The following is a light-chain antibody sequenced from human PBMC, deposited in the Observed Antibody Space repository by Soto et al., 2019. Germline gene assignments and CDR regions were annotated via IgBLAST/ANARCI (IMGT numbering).Light chain of an antibody. V-gene: IGLV2-14*03. CDR3: YSYTTSNTYV. Sequence: SVLTQPASVSGSPGQSITISCTGTSSDVGAYDYVSWYQRHPGKVPQLLIYDVSNRPSGVSNRFSGSKSGNTASLTISGLQAEDEAEYYCYSYTTSNTYVFGTGTKVTVL. J-gene: IGLJ1*01. CDR1: SSDVGAYDY. CDR2: DVS.